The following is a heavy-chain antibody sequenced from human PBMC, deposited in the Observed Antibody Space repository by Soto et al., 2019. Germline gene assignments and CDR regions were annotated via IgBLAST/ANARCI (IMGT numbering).Heavy chain of an antibody. J-gene: IGHJ4*02. CDR3: AKDPHYYDYGDYVH. CDR1: GFTFSSYW. CDR2: IKQDGSEK. Sequence: PGGSLRLSCAASGFTFSSYWMSWVRQAPGKGLEWVANIKQDGSEKYYVDSVKGRFTISRDNAKNSLYLQMNSLRAEDTAVYYCAKDPHYYDYGDYVHWGQGTLVTVSS. V-gene: IGHV3-7*01. D-gene: IGHD4-17*01.